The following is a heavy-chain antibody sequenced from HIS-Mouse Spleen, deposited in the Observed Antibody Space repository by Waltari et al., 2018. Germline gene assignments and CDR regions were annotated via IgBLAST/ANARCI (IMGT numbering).Heavy chain of an antibody. J-gene: IGHJ6*02. Sequence: QVQLVESGGGVVQPGRSLRLSCAASGFTFSSYGMHWVRRAPGKGLGGVAVIWDDGSHKYYAASVKGRFTISRDNSKNTLYLQMNSLRAEDTAVYYCARDSGLITIIPYGMDVWGQGTTVTVSS. CDR3: ARDSGLITIIPYGMDV. V-gene: IGHV3-33*01. CDR1: GFTFSSYG. D-gene: IGHD3-10*01. CDR2: IWDDGSHK.